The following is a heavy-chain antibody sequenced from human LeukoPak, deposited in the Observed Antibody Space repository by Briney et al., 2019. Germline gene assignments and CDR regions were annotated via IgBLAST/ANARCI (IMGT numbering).Heavy chain of an antibody. CDR2: INHSGST. D-gene: IGHD3-22*01. CDR1: GGSFSGYY. V-gene: IGHV4-34*01. Sequence: SETLSLTCAVYGGSFSGYYWSWIRQPPGKGLEWIGEINHSGSTNYNPSLKSRVTISVDTSKNQFSPKLSSVTAADTAVYYCARHPYYYDSSGYYLYYYYYMDVWGKGTTVTISS. CDR3: ARHPYYYDSSGYYLYYYYYMDV. J-gene: IGHJ6*03.